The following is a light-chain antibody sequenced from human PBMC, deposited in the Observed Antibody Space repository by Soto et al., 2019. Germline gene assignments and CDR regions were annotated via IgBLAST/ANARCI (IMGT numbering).Light chain of an antibody. CDR3: LQLLSYPRT. CDR1: QGISNY. CDR2: AAS. J-gene: IGKJ1*01. Sequence: DIQMTQSPPAMSASVGDRFTITCRASQGISNYLAWFQQKPGKVRKRLIYAASTLESGVPSRFSGSRSGTEFTLTISSLQPEDFATYYCLQLLSYPRTFGQGTKVEIK. V-gene: IGKV1-17*03.